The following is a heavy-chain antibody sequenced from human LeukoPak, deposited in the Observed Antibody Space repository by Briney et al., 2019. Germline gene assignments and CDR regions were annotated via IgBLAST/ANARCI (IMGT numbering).Heavy chain of an antibody. CDR1: GITLSNYG. D-gene: IGHD6-19*01. CDR3: VKEDQQWQPGSENYYYGMDV. V-gene: IGHV3-23*01. J-gene: IGHJ6*02. CDR2: ISDSGGST. Sequence: QSGGSLRLSCAVSGITLSNYGMSWVRQAPGKGLEWVAGISDSGGSTYYADSVKGRFTISRDNSKNTLYLQMNSLRAEDTAVYYCVKEDQQWQPGSENYYYGMDVWGQGTTVTVSS.